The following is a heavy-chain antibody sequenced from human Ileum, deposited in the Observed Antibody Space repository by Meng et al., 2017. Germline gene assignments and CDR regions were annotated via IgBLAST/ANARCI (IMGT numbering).Heavy chain of an antibody. CDR2: ISGNTNGI. Sequence: GGSLRLSCAASGFIFSDYAMSWVRQAPGKGLEWVATISGNTNGIWYADSVKGRFTISRDNSKNTLSLQMNSLRAEDTALYYCARRASGQFLEWLLKYWGQGTLVTVSS. CDR3: ARRASGQFLEWLLKY. V-gene: IGHV3-23*01. D-gene: IGHD3-3*01. J-gene: IGHJ4*02. CDR1: GFIFSDYA.